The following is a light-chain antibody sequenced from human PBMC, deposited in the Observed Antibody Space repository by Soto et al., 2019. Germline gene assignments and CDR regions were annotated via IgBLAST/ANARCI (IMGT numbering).Light chain of an antibody. J-gene: IGKJ1*01. V-gene: IGKV3-15*01. CDR2: GAS. Sequence: GMTQSPATLSLAPGERVTLSCRASESVSTNLAWYQQKAGQAPRLLIYGASTRATGIPARFSGSGSGTEFTLTISSLQSEDFAVYYCQQYNNWPRTFGQGTKV. CDR3: QQYNNWPRT. CDR1: ESVSTN.